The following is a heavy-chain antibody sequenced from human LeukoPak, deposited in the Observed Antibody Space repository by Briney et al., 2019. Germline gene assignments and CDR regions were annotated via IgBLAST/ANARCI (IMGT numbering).Heavy chain of an antibody. Sequence: SVKVSCKASGGTFSSYAISWVRQAPGQGLEWMGGIIPIFGTANYAQKFQGRVTITADESTSTAYMELSSLRSEDTAVYYCATRSVRKGLSYFDYWGQGTLVTVSS. CDR2: IIPIFGTA. D-gene: IGHD2/OR15-2a*01. V-gene: IGHV1-69*01. CDR3: ATRSVRKGLSYFDY. CDR1: GGTFSSYA. J-gene: IGHJ4*02.